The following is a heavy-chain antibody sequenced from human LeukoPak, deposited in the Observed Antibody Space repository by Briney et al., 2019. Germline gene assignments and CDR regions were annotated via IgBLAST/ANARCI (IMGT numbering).Heavy chain of an antibody. CDR3: ARDRLGLFDY. CDR1: GGSFSGYY. V-gene: IGHV4-34*01. CDR2: INHSGST. D-gene: IGHD3-16*01. Sequence: MPSETLSLTCAVYGGSFSGYYWSWIRQPPGKGLEWIGEINHSGSTYYNPSLKSRVTISVDTSKNQFSLKLSSVTAADTAVYYCARDRLGLFDYWGQGTLVTVSS. J-gene: IGHJ4*02.